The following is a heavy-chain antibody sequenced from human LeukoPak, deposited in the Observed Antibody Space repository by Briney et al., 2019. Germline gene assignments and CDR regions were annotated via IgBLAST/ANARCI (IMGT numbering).Heavy chain of an antibody. D-gene: IGHD3-22*01. Sequence: PGGSLRLSCAASGFTFSSYAMSWVRQAPGKGLEWVSAISGSGGDTYYVDSVKGRFTISRDNSKNTLYLQVNSLRAEDTAVYYCAKTCRENYYDSSGCRGGIDIWGQGTMLIVSS. CDR2: ISGSGGDT. J-gene: IGHJ3*02. CDR3: AKTCRENYYDSSGCRGGIDI. CDR1: GFTFSSYA. V-gene: IGHV3-23*01.